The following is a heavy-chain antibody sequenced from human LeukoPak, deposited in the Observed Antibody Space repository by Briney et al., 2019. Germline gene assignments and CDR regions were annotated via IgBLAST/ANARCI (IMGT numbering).Heavy chain of an antibody. CDR2: ISSSSSTI. CDR3: ARIKSQGVVVPLLRSTYYFDY. CDR1: GFTFSSYN. J-gene: IGHJ4*02. V-gene: IGHV3-48*01. D-gene: IGHD2-21*01. Sequence: GGSLRLSCAASGFTFSSYNMNWVRQAPGKGLEWVSYISSSSSTIYYADSVKGRFTISRDNAKNSLYLQMNSLRAEDTAVYYCARIKSQGVVVPLLRSTYYFDYWGQGTLVTVSS.